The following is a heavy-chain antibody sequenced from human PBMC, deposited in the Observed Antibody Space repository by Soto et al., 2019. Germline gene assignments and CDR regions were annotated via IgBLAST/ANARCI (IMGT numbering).Heavy chain of an antibody. CDR3: AKDHDSSGYPGYFQH. V-gene: IGHV3-23*01. Sequence: PGGSLRLSCAYSGFTFSSYAMSWVRQAPGKGLEWVSTISGSGGSRYYADSVKGRFTISRDNSKNTLYLQMNSLTAEDTAVYYCAKDHDSSGYPGYFQHWGQGTLVTV. CDR1: GFTFSSYA. D-gene: IGHD3-22*01. J-gene: IGHJ1*01. CDR2: ISGSGGSR.